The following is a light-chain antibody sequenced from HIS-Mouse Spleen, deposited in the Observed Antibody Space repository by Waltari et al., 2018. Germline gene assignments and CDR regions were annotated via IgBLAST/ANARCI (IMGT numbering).Light chain of an antibody. CDR1: SSPVGGYNY. J-gene: IGLJ3*02. CDR3: SSYAGSNNLV. CDR2: EVS. Sequence: QSSLTQPPPASGCPGQPGPISSPGTSSPVGGYNYVPWYQQHPGKAPKRMIYEVSKRPSGVPDRFSGSKSGNTASLTVSGLQAEDEADYYCSSYAGSNNLVFGGGTKLTVL. V-gene: IGLV2-8*01.